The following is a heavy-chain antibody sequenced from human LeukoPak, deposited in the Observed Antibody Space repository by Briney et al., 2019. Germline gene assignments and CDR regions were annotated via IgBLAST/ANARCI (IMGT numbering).Heavy chain of an antibody. CDR3: ARGGSYSDY. J-gene: IGHJ4*02. V-gene: IGHV4-39*01. D-gene: IGHD1-26*01. CDR2: TYYSGST. CDR1: GGSISSSSYY. Sequence: PSETLSLTCTVSGGSISSSSYYWGWIRQPPGKGLEWIGSTYYSGSTYYNPSLKSRVTISVDTSKNQFSLKLSSVTAADTAVYYCARGGSYSDYWGQGTLVTVSS.